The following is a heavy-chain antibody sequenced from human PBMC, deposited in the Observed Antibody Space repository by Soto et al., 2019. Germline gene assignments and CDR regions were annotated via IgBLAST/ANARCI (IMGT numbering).Heavy chain of an antibody. V-gene: IGHV5-51*01. CDR2: IYPGDSDT. CDR3: ARPTYYYDSSGYYQGYYGMDV. CDR1: GYSFTSYW. D-gene: IGHD3-22*01. Sequence: GESLKISCKGSGYSFTSYWIGWVRQMPGKGLEWMGIIYPGDSDTRYSPSFQGQVTISADKSISTAYLQWSSLKASDTAMYYCARPTYYYDSSGYYQGYYGMDVWGQGTTVTVSS. J-gene: IGHJ6*02.